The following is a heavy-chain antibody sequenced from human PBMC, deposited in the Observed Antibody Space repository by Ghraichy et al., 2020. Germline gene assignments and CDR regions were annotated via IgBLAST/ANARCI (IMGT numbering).Heavy chain of an antibody. CDR1: GGSMGRYY. CDR2: VYTGGST. V-gene: IGHV4-4*07. CDR3: ARAMGTIKMYGMDF. D-gene: IGHD4/OR15-4a*01. J-gene: IGHJ6*02. Sequence: SETLSLTCTVSGGSMGRYYWNWIRQPAGKGLEWIGCVYTGGSTNFNPSLKSRVSMSVDTSKSQFSLRLTSVTAADTAVYYCARAMGTIKMYGMDFWGQGTTLIVSS.